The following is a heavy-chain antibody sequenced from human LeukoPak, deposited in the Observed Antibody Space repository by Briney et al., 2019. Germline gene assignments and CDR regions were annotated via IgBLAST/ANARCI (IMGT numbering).Heavy chain of an antibody. D-gene: IGHD3-10*01. J-gene: IGHJ4*02. CDR3: ARDGGSGIDY. CDR1: GFTLTTYG. CDR2: IWYDGSKK. V-gene: IGHV3-33*01. Sequence: PGGSLRLSCAASGFTLTTYGTHWLRQAPGKGLEWVAVIWYDGSKKFYGDSVKGRFTVSGDTSENTMYLQMNTLRAEDTAVYYCARDGGSGIDYWGQGTLVTVYS.